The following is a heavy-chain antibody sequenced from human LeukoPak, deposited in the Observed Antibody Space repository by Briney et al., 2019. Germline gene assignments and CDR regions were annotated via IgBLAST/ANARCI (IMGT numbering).Heavy chain of an antibody. CDR2: ISWDGGST. CDR1: GFTFDDYA. D-gene: IGHD6-13*01. Sequence: GGSLRLSCAASGFTFDDYAMHWVRQAPGKGLEWVSLISWDGGSTYYADSVKGRFTISRDNSKNSLYLQMNSLRAEDTALYYCARRYSSGWYRGYYYYMDVWGKGTTVTVSS. CDR3: ARRYSSGWYRGYYYYMDV. J-gene: IGHJ6*03. V-gene: IGHV3-43D*03.